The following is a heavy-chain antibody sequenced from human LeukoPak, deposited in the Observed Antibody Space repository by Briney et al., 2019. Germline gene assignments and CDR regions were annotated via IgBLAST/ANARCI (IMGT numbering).Heavy chain of an antibody. D-gene: IGHD7-27*01. CDR2: INHSGST. CDR3: ARRRHWGTLVIWFDP. J-gene: IGHJ5*02. Sequence: PSETLSLTCAAYGGSFSGYYWSWIRQPPGKGLEWIGEINHSGSTNYNPSLKSRVTISVDTSKNQFPLKLSSVTAADTAVYYCARRRHWGTLVIWFDPWGQGTLVTVSS. V-gene: IGHV4-34*01. CDR1: GGSFSGYY.